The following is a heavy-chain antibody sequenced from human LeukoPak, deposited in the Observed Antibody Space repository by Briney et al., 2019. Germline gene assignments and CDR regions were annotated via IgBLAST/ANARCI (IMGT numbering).Heavy chain of an antibody. Sequence: PGRSLRLSCAASGFTFSSYVMHWVRQAPGKGLEWVAIISYDGSNEYYADSVKGRFTISRDNAKNSLYLQINSLRAEDTAVYYCARDPYSGGYGDYYYYYMDVWGKGTTVTISS. J-gene: IGHJ6*03. CDR2: ISYDGSNE. CDR3: ARDPYSGGYGDYYYYYMDV. V-gene: IGHV3-30*04. D-gene: IGHD1-26*01. CDR1: GFTFSSYV.